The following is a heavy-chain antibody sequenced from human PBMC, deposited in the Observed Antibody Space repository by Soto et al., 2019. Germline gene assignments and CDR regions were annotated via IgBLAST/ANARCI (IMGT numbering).Heavy chain of an antibody. CDR3: AKDTGDGSGKYVDYYYYYMDV. CDR1: GFTFDDYA. Sequence: EVQLVESGGGLVQPGRSLRLSCAASGFTFDDYAMHWVRQAPGKGLEWVSGISWNSGSIGYADSVKGRFTISRDNAKNSLYLQMNSLRAEATALYYCAKDTGDGSGKYVDYYYYYMDVWGKGTTVTVSS. J-gene: IGHJ6*03. CDR2: ISWNSGSI. V-gene: IGHV3-9*01. D-gene: IGHD3-10*01.